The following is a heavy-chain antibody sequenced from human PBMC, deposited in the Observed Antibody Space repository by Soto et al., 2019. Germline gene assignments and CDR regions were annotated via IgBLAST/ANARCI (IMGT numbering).Heavy chain of an antibody. CDR3: ATERSSSGPYYFDY. J-gene: IGHJ4*02. CDR1: GFTFSDYY. CDR2: ITSSGSTT. V-gene: IGHV3-11*01. D-gene: IGHD5-18*01. Sequence: GGSLRLSCAASGFTFSDYYMSWIRQAPGKGLEWVSSITSSGSTTYYTDSVKGRFTISRDNAKNSLYLQMNSLRAEDTAVYYCATERSSSGPYYFDYWGQGTLVTVSS.